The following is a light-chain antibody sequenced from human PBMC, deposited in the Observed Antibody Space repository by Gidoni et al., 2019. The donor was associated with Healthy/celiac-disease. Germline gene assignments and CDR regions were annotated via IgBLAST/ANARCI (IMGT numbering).Light chain of an antibody. CDR1: ALPKQY. Sequence: SYELTQPPSVSVSPGQTARSTCSGDALPKQYAYWYQQKPGQAPVLVIYKDSERPSGIPERFSGSSSGTTVTLTISGVQAEDEADYYCQSADSSGTYPDGVFGGGTKLTVL. J-gene: IGLJ3*02. V-gene: IGLV3-25*03. CDR2: KDS. CDR3: QSADSSGTYPDGV.